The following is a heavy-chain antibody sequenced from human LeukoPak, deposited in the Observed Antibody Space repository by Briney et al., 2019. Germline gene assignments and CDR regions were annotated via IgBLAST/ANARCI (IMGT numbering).Heavy chain of an antibody. CDR3: ARISGAAAQHFDY. CDR1: GFTFSSYW. J-gene: IGHJ4*02. CDR2: ISSSGTTI. D-gene: IGHD6-13*01. Sequence: PGGSLRLSCAASGFTFSSYWMHWVRQAPGKGLEWVSYISSSGTTIYYADSVKGRFAISRDNAKNSLYLQMNSLRAEDTAVYYCARISGAAAQHFDYWGQGTLVTVSS. V-gene: IGHV3-48*04.